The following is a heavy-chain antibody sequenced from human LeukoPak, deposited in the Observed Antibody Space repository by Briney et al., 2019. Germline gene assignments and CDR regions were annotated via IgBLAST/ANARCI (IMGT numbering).Heavy chain of an antibody. V-gene: IGHV1-18*04. CDR2: IRAYNGNT. CDR1: GYTFTSYG. D-gene: IGHD3-22*01. CDR3: ARGEGDYYDSSGYYCEFDY. Sequence: ASVKVSCKASGYTFTSYGISWVRQDPGPGLEWMGWIRAYNGNTNYAQKLHGRVTMTTDPSTSTAYMELRSLRSDDTAVYYCARGEGDYYDSSGYYCEFDYWGQGTLVTVSS. J-gene: IGHJ4*02.